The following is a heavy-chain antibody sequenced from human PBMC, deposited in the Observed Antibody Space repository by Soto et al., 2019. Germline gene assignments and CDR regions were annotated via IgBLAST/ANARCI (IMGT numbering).Heavy chain of an antibody. D-gene: IGHD6-6*01. CDR2: IYYSGST. CDR1: GGSISSYY. J-gene: IGHJ4*02. Sequence: PSETLSLTCTVSGGSISSYYWSWIRQPPGKGLEWIGYIYYSGSTNYNPSLKSRVTISVDTSKNQFSLKLSSVTAADTAVYYCARVAKYSSSYPIDFGYWGQGTLVTVSS. CDR3: ARVAKYSSSYPIDFGY. V-gene: IGHV4-59*01.